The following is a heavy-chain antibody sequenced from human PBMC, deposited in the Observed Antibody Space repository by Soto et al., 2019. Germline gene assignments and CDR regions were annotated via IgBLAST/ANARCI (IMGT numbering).Heavy chain of an antibody. Sequence: ASVKVSCKASGYTFASYYMQWVRQPPGQGLEWMGIINPSGGSTSYAQKFQGRVTMTRDTSTSTVYMELSSLRSEDTAVYYCARDLYDRGAFDIWGQGTMVTVS. CDR1: GYTFASYY. V-gene: IGHV1-46*01. J-gene: IGHJ3*02. CDR2: INPSGGST. D-gene: IGHD3-22*01. CDR3: ARDLYDRGAFDI.